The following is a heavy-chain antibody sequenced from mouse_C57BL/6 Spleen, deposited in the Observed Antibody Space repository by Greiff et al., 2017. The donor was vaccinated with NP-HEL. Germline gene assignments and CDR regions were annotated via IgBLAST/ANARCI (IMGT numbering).Heavy chain of an antibody. Sequence: QVQLQQSGPELVKPGASVKISCKASGYAFSSSWMNWVKQRPGKGLEWIGRIYPGDGDTNYNGKFKGKATLTADKSSSTAYMQLSSLTSEDSAVYFCARGGCVYYGNYFDYWGQGTTLTVSS. CDR2: IYPGDGDT. CDR3: ARGGCVYYGNYFDY. J-gene: IGHJ2*01. V-gene: IGHV1-82*01. D-gene: IGHD2-1*01. CDR1: GYAFSSSW.